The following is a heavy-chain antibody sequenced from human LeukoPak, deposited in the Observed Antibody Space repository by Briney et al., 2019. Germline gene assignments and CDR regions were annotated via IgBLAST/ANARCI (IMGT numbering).Heavy chain of an antibody. CDR1: GFTFDVYA. J-gene: IGHJ2*01. Sequence: GGSLSLSCAASGFTFDVYAMHWVRQAPGKGLEWVSRIGGDGITTYYADSVKSQFTISRDNSKTSLYLQMNSLRTEDTALYYCAKDDGTTAFWYFDLWGRGTLVTVSS. V-gene: IGHV3-43*02. CDR3: AKDDGTTAFWYFDL. CDR2: IGGDGITT. D-gene: IGHD1-7*01.